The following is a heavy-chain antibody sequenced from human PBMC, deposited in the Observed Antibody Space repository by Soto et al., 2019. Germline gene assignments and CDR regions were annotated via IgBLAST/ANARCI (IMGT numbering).Heavy chain of an antibody. Sequence: GGSLRLSCAASGFTFSSYSMNWVRQAPGKGLEWVSYISSSSSTIYYADSVKGRFTISRDNAKNSLYLQMNSLRAEDTAVYYCARDLCSGGSCYSYYFDYWGQGTLVTVSS. J-gene: IGHJ4*02. CDR2: ISSSSSTI. CDR3: ARDLCSGGSCYSYYFDY. V-gene: IGHV3-48*01. D-gene: IGHD2-15*01. CDR1: GFTFSSYS.